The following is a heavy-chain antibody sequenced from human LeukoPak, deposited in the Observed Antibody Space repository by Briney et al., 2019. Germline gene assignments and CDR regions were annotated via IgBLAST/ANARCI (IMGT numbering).Heavy chain of an antibody. CDR1: GGSISSYY. J-gene: IGHJ3*02. V-gene: IGHV4-4*07. CDR2: IYTSGST. D-gene: IGHD3-9*01. Sequence: SETLSLTCTVSGGSISSYYWSWIRQPAGKGLEWIGRIYTSGSTNYNPSLKSRVTMSVDTSKNQFSLKLSSVTAADTAVYYCARVGRAYDILTGSTQGGAFDIWGQGTMVTVSS. CDR3: ARVGRAYDILTGSTQGGAFDI.